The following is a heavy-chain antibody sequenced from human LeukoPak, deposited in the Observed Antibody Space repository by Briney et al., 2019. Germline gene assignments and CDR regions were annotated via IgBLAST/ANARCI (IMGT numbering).Heavy chain of an antibody. V-gene: IGHV1-2*02. D-gene: IGHD1-14*01. Sequence: ASVKVSCKTSGYIFSDYYIHWVRQAPGQGLEWMGWINPNNGDTHYAQKFRGTVTMTRDTSISTAYMELSSLRSDDTAVYYCARGVAGVYFYYYMDVWGKGTTVTVSS. CDR3: ARGVAGVYFYYYMDV. CDR1: GYIFSDYY. CDR2: INPNNGDT. J-gene: IGHJ6*03.